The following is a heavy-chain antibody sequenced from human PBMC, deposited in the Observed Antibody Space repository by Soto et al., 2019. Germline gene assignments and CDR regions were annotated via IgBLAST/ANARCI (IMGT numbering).Heavy chain of an antibody. CDR2: IIPIFGTA. CDR3: ARDSYSGISLGQGLGWFDP. D-gene: IGHD1-26*01. J-gene: IGHJ5*02. V-gene: IGHV1-69*13. CDR1: GGTFSSYA. Sequence: WASVKVSCKASGGTFSSYAISWVRQAPGQGLEWMGGIIPIFGTANYAQKFQGRVTITADESTSTAYMELSSLRSEDTAVYYCARDSYSGISLGQGLGWFDPWGQGTLVTVSS.